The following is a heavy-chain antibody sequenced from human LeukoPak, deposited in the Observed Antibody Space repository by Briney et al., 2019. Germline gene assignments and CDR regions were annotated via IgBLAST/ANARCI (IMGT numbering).Heavy chain of an antibody. J-gene: IGHJ4*02. D-gene: IGHD3-22*01. CDR1: GYTFTTYD. CDR2: MNPNSGDT. Sequence: GASVKVSCKASGYTFTTYDITWVRQATGQGLEWMGWMNPNSGDTAYAQTFQGRVAMTRDTSISTAYMELSSLRSEDTAVYYCARGLGDHYDTSDFYYAVPAHWGQGTLVTFSS. V-gene: IGHV1-8*01. CDR3: ARGLGDHYDTSDFYYAVPAH.